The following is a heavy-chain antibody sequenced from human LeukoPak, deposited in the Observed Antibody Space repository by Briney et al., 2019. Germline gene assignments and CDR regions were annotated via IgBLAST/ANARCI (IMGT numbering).Heavy chain of an antibody. J-gene: IGHJ6*02. D-gene: IGHD3-22*01. CDR1: GRTFSSYA. CDR2: MIPIFGTA. CDR3: ARRGYYDSSGYNQHYGMDV. V-gene: IGHV1-69*13. Sequence: SVKVSCKASGRTFSSYAISWVRQAPGQGLEWMGGMIPIFGTANYAQKFQGRVTITADESTSTAYMELSSLRSEDTAVYYCARRGYYDSSGYNQHYGMDVWGQGTTVTVSS.